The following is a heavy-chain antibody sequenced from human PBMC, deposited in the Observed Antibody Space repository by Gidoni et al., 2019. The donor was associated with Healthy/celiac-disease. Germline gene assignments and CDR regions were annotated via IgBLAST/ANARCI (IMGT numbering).Heavy chain of an antibody. CDR3: AKDLNIVVVPAAMGIDY. Sequence: EVQLLESGGGLVQPGGSLRLSCAASGFTFSSYAMSWVRQAPGKGLEWASAISGSGGSTYYADSVKGRFTISRDNSKNTLYLQMNSLRAEDTAVYYCAKDLNIVVVPAAMGIDYWGQGTLVTVSS. CDR1: GFTFSSYA. CDR2: ISGSGGST. D-gene: IGHD2-2*01. J-gene: IGHJ4*02. V-gene: IGHV3-23*01.